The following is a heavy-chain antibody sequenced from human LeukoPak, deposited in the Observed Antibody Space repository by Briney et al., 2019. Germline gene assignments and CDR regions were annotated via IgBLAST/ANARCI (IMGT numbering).Heavy chain of an antibody. J-gene: IGHJ3*02. D-gene: IGHD3-3*01. CDR1: GGSISSYY. Sequence: PSETLSLTCTVSGGSISSYYWSWIRQPPGEGLEWIGEINHSGSTNYNPSLKSRVTISVDTSKNQFSLKLSSVTAADTAVYYCARGTDSYDFWSGSYRRQDAFDIWGQGTMVTVSS. V-gene: IGHV4-34*01. CDR3: ARGTDSYDFWSGSYRRQDAFDI. CDR2: INHSGST.